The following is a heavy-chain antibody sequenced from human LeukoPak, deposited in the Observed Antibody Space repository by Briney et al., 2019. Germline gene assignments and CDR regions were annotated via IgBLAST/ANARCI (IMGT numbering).Heavy chain of an antibody. J-gene: IGHJ4*02. CDR2: INHSGST. V-gene: IGHV4-34*01. Sequence: SETLSLTCAVYGGSFSGYYWSWIRQPPGKGLEWIGEINHSGSTNYNPSLKSRVTISVDTSKNQFSLKLSSVTAADTAVYYCASGPGAPKNYYFDYWGQGTLVTVPS. CDR3: ASGPGAPKNYYFDY. CDR1: GGSFSGYY.